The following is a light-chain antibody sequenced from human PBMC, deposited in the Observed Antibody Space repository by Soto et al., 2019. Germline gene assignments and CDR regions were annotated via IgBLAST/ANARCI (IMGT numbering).Light chain of an antibody. Sequence: QMTQSPFALLAPLADRVTITCRASQSISSYLNWYQQKPGKAPKLLIYAASSLQSGVPSRFSGSRSGTDFTLTVSSLQPEDFATYYCQQSFSTPWTSGQGTKVDIK. V-gene: IGKV1-39*01. CDR1: QSISSY. CDR2: AAS. J-gene: IGKJ1*01. CDR3: QQSFSTPWT.